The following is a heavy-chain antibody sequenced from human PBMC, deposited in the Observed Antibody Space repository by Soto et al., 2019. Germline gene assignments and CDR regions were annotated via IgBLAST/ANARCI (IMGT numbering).Heavy chain of an antibody. CDR2: INAGNGNT. CDR3: VRSRWVGELPDY. V-gene: IGHV1-3*01. CDR1: GYTFTSYA. D-gene: IGHD3-10*01. J-gene: IGHJ4*02. Sequence: QVPLVQSGAEVKKPGASVKVSCKASGYTFTSYAMHSVRQAPGQRLEWMGGINAGNGNTKYSQKFQGRVTITRDTSASTAYMELSSLRSEDTAVYYCVRSRWVGELPDYGGQGTLVTVAS.